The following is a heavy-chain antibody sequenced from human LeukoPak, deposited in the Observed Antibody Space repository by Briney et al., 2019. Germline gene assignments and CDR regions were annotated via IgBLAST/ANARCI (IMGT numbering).Heavy chain of an antibody. CDR3: AKAEGSGNQPFDY. V-gene: IGHV3-23*01. J-gene: IGHJ4*02. Sequence: SGGSLRLSCAASGFTFSSYAMSWVRQAPGKGLEWVSHISAGGGTTFYADSVKGRFTISRDNSRNTLFLEMNSLRAEDTAVYYCAKAEGSGNQPFDYWGQGTLVTVSS. CDR2: ISAGGGTT. D-gene: IGHD3-10*01. CDR1: GFTFSSYA.